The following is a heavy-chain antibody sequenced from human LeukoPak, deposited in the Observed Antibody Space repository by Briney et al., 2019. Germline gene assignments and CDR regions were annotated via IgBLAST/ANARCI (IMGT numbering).Heavy chain of an antibody. V-gene: IGHV3-48*04. CDR2: ISSSGSTI. CDR1: GFTFSSYG. Sequence: GGSLRLSCAASGFTFSSYGMTWVRQAPGKGLEWVSYISSSGSTIYYADSVKGRFTISRDNAKNSLYLQMNSLRAEDTAVYYCAELGITMIGGVWGKGTTVTIST. D-gene: IGHD3-10*02. J-gene: IGHJ6*04. CDR3: AELGITMIGGV.